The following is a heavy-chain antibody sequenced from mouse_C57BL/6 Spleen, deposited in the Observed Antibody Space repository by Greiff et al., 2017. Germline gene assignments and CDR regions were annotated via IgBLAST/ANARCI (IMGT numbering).Heavy chain of an antibody. CDR2: IDPSDSYT. CDR3: ARRGTAQALYAMDY. V-gene: IGHV1-50*01. Sequence: QVQLQQPGAELVKPGASVKLSCKASGYTFTSYWMQWVKQRPGQGLEWIGEIDPSDSYTNYNQKFKGKATLTVDTSSSTAYMQLSSLTSEDSAVYYCARRGTAQALYAMDYCGQGTSVTVSS. J-gene: IGHJ4*01. CDR1: GYTFTSYW. D-gene: IGHD3-2*02.